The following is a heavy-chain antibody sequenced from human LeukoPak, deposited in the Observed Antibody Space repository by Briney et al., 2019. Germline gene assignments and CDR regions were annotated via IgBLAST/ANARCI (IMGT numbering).Heavy chain of an antibody. CDR2: ISSSSSYI. D-gene: IGHD2-2*01. J-gene: IGHJ4*02. V-gene: IGHV3-21*01. CDR1: GFTFSSYS. CDR3: ARGGRTVPAARGDY. Sequence: GGSLRLSCAASGFTFSSYSMNWVHQAPGKGLEWVSSISSSSSYIYYADSVKGRFTISRDNAKNSLYLQMNSLRAEDTAVYYCARGGRTVPAARGDYWGQGTLVTVSS.